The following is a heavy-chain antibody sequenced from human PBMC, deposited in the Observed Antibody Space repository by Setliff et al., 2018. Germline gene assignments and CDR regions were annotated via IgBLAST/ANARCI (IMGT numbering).Heavy chain of an antibody. Sequence: ETLSLTCVVSGYYIRSGYYWGWIRQHPGKGLEWIGSIFYDGNTFYNPSLKSRVTMSVDTSKNQFSLKLSSVTAADTAVYYCATLRTSTHFDYWGQGTLVTVSS. J-gene: IGHJ4*02. V-gene: IGHV4-38-2*01. CDR2: IFYDGNT. CDR3: ATLRTSTHFDY. CDR1: GYYIRSGYY. D-gene: IGHD1-1*01.